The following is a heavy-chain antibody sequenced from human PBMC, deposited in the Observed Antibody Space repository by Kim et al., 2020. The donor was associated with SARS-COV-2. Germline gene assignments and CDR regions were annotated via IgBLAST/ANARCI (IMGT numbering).Heavy chain of an antibody. V-gene: IGHV3-30*18. CDR3: ANGYGGSFSP. D-gene: IGHD1-26*01. J-gene: IGHJ5*02. Sequence: GGSLRLSCAASGFTFSSYGMHWVRQAPGKGLEWVAVISYDGSNKYYADSVKGRFTISRDNSKNTLYLQMNSLRAEDTAVYYCANGYGGSFSPWGQGTLVTVSS. CDR2: ISYDGSNK. CDR1: GFTFSSYG.